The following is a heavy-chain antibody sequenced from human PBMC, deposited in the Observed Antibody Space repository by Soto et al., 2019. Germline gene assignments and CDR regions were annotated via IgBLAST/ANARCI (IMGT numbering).Heavy chain of an antibody. V-gene: IGHV4-59*08. CDR2: VYYSGTT. CDR3: ARHAPGYYDY. J-gene: IGHJ4*02. CDR1: GGSINTFY. Sequence: QVQLQESGPGLVKPSETLSLTCTVSGGSINTFYWSWVRQPPGKGLEWIGNVYYSGTTSYDPSLKSRLTISVDMSNNQFFLKLSSVTAADTAVYYCARHAPGYYDYWGQGTLVTVSS.